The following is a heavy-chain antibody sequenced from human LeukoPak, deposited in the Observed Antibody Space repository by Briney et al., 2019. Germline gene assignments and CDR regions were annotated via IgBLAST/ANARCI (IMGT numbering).Heavy chain of an antibody. CDR1: GFTFGNSW. J-gene: IGHJ3*01. Sequence: GGSLRLSCAAPGFTFGNSWVHWVRQAPGKGLVWVSLINADGSTATYADSVKGRFTISRDNARNTLSLQMNSLTIEGTAVYYCVVVVEPPDSDGFDVWGQGTMITVSS. D-gene: IGHD1-14*01. CDR3: VVVVEPPDSDGFDV. CDR2: INADGSTA. V-gene: IGHV3-74*01.